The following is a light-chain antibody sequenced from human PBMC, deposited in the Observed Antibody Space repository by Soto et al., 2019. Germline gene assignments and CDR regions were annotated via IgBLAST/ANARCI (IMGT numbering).Light chain of an antibody. CDR2: DAS. CDR3: QQRLHWPIT. V-gene: IGKV3-11*01. Sequence: EIVLTQSPATLSLSPGERATLSCRASQSVSSYLAWYQQKPGQGPRLLVYDASNRATGIPARFSGSGSETDFTLTISSLEPEDFAVYYCQQRLHWPITFGQGTRLEIK. J-gene: IGKJ5*01. CDR1: QSVSSY.